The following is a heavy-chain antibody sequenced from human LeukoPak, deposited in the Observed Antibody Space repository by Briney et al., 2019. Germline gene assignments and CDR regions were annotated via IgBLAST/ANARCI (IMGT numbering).Heavy chain of an antibody. D-gene: IGHD3-10*01. J-gene: IGHJ4*02. V-gene: IGHV3-7*03. CDR1: GFTFTAYW. Sequence: PGGSLRLSCAASGFTFTAYWITWVRQAPGKGLEWVANLNQDGSDKYYVDSVKGRFTISRDNSKNTLYLQMNSLRAEDTAVYYCAKDVGRMVRGVITDYWGQGTLVTVSS. CDR3: AKDVGRMVRGVITDY. CDR2: LNQDGSDK.